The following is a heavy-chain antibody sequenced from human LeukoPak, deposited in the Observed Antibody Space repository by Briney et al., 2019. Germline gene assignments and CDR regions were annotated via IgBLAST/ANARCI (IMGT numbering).Heavy chain of an antibody. D-gene: IGHD1-26*01. Sequence: PGGSLRLSCAASGFTFSSYWMSWVRQAPGKGLEWVANIKLDGSEKYYVDSVKGRFTISRDNAKNSLYLQMNSLRAEDTAVYYCARDQVGASYNWFDPWGQGTLVTVSS. J-gene: IGHJ5*02. CDR2: IKLDGSEK. V-gene: IGHV3-7*01. CDR1: GFTFSSYW. CDR3: ARDQVGASYNWFDP.